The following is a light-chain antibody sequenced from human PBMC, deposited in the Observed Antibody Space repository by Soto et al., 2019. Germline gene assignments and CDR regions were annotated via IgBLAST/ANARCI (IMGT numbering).Light chain of an antibody. J-gene: IGLJ1*01. CDR3: SSYAGGNNYV. V-gene: IGLV2-8*01. CDR1: SSDVGAHNF. Sequence: QSALTQPPSASGSPGQSVTISCTGTSSDVGAHNFVSWHQQHPGKAPKLMIYEVSKRPSGVPDRFSGSKSGNTASLTASGLQAEDEADYYCSSYAGGNNYVFGPGTKVTVL. CDR2: EVS.